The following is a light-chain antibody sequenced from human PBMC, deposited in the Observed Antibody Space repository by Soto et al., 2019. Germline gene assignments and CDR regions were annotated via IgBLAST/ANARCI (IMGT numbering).Light chain of an antibody. Sequence: EIVLTQSPATLSVSPGDRVTLSCRASQRVDINLAWYQQRRGQAPRLLIYGTSTRATDMPGRFSGSGSGKECTLTISSLRSEDFAVYYCQQYKNWPRTLSRGNKVHIK. J-gene: IGKJ1*01. CDR2: GTS. CDR1: QRVDIN. CDR3: QQYKNWPRT. V-gene: IGKV3-15*01.